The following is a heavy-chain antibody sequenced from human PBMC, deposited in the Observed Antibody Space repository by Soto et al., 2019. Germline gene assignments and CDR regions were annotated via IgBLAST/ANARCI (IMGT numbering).Heavy chain of an antibody. CDR1: GFTFSSYA. J-gene: IGHJ6*02. Sequence: DVQLLESGGHLVQPGGSLRLSCAASGFTFSSYAMSWVRQAPGKGLEWVSSVSAGGDMTYYSDSVKGRFTISRDNSNNELFLQVNSLRSEDTALYYCARGDRGGSGSPASYYYSGLDVWGQGARVTVS. CDR2: VSAGGDMT. CDR3: ARGDRGGSGSPASYYYSGLDV. V-gene: IGHV3-23*01. D-gene: IGHD2-15*01.